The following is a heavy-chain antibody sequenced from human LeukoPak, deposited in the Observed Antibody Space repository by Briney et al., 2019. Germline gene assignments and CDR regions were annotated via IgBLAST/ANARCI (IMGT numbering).Heavy chain of an antibody. CDR3: ARGEYYDILTGPNHYYGMDV. V-gene: IGHV3-53*01. CDR1: GFTVSSNY. CDR2: IYSGGST. D-gene: IGHD3-9*01. J-gene: IGHJ6*02. Sequence: GGSLRLSWAASGFTVSSNYMSWVREAPGKGLEWVSVIYSGGSTYYADSVKGRFTISRDNSKNTLYLQMNSLRAEDTAVYYCARGEYYDILTGPNHYYGMDVWGQGTTVTVSS.